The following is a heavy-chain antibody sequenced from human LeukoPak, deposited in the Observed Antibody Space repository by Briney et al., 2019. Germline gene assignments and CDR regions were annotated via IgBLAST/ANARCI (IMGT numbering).Heavy chain of an antibody. CDR2: INPNSGGT. V-gene: IGHV1-2*02. J-gene: IGHJ4*02. CDR1: GYTFTGYY. CDR3: ARAPSWIQLWLLGY. D-gene: IGHD5-18*01. Sequence: ASVKVSCKASGYTFTGYYMHWVRQAPGQGLEWMGWINPNSGGTNYAQKFQGRVTMTRDTSISTAYMELGRLRSDDTAVYYCARAPSWIQLWLLGYWGQGTLVTVSS.